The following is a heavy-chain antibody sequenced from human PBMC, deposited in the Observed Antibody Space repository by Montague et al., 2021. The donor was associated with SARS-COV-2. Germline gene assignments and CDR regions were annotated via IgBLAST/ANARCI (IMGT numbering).Heavy chain of an antibody. Sequence: SETLSLTCTVSGGSISSYYWSWLRQPPGKGLEWIGYIHDSGSTNYNPSLKSRVTITVDTSKNQFSLKVNSVTAADTAVYYCARIGPEIAVPGVPPPDYYMDVWGQGTTVTVSS. CDR2: IHDSGST. D-gene: IGHD6-19*01. J-gene: IGHJ6*03. CDR1: GGSISSYY. V-gene: IGHV4-59*01. CDR3: ARIGPEIAVPGVPPPDYYMDV.